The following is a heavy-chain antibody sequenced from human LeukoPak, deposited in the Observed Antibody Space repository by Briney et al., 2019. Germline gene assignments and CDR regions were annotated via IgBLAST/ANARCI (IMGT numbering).Heavy chain of an antibody. CDR2: INHSGST. CDR1: GGSFSGYY. D-gene: IGHD2-2*01. V-gene: IGHV4-34*01. Sequence: PSETLSLTCAAYGGSFSGYYWSWIRQPPGKGLEWIGDINHSGSTNYNPSLKSRVTISVDTSTNQYSLRLSSVTAADTAVYYSARGALGRYCSSTSCYVDDYWGQGALVTVSS. J-gene: IGHJ4*02. CDR3: ARGALGRYCSSTSCYVDDY.